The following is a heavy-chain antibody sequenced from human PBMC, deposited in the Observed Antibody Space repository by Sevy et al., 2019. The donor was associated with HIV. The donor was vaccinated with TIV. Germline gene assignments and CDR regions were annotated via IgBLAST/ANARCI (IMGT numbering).Heavy chain of an antibody. CDR3: AKGSTIAAAGGLFDC. D-gene: IGHD6-13*01. Sequence: GGSLRLSCAASGFTFSNYAMNWVRQAPGKGLEWVSAISGSGGTTYYADSVKGRFTISRDNSKNTLYLQMRSLRAEDTAVYYCAKGSTIAAAGGLFDCWGQGTLVTVSS. J-gene: IGHJ4*02. V-gene: IGHV3-23*01. CDR2: ISGSGGTT. CDR1: GFTFSNYA.